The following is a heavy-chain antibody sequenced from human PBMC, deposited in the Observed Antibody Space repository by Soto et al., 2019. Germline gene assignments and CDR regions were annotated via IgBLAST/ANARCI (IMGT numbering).Heavy chain of an antibody. Sequence: QVQLVQSGAEVKKPGASVKVSCKASGYTFTSYGISWVRQAPGQGLEWMGWISAYNGNTNYAQKLQGRVTMTTDTSTSTAYMELRSLRSDDTAVYYCARVYHCGGDCYLYYYYGTDVWGPATTVTVSS. CDR2: ISAYNGNT. CDR3: ARVYHCGGDCYLYYYYGTDV. J-gene: IGHJ6*02. D-gene: IGHD2-21*02. V-gene: IGHV1-18*01. CDR1: GYTFTSYG.